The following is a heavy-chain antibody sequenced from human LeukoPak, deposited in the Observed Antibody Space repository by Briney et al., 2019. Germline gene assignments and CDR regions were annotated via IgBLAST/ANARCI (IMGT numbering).Heavy chain of an antibody. V-gene: IGHV3-74*01. D-gene: IGHD6-19*01. CDR2: INSDGSST. J-gene: IGHJ4*02. CDR1: GFTFSSYW. CDR3: ARVGSGWYLYYFDY. Sequence: GGSLRLSCAASGFTFSSYWMSWVRQAPGKGLVWVSRINSDGSSTSYADSVKGRFTISRDNAKNTLYLQMNSLRAEDTAVYYCARVGSGWYLYYFDYWGQGTLVTVSS.